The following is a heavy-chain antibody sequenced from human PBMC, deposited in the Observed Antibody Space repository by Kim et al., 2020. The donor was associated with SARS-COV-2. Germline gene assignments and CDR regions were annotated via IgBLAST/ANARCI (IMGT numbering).Heavy chain of an antibody. CDR1: GGTFSSYA. V-gene: IGHV1-69*13. CDR2: IIPIFGTA. Sequence: SVKVSCKASGGTFSSYAISWVRQAPGQGLEWMGGIIPIFGTANYAQKFQGRVTITADESTSTAYMELSSLRSEDTAVYYCARDPNYYGSGSYSYYGMDVWGQGTTVTVSS. J-gene: IGHJ6*02. D-gene: IGHD3-10*01. CDR3: ARDPNYYGSGSYSYYGMDV.